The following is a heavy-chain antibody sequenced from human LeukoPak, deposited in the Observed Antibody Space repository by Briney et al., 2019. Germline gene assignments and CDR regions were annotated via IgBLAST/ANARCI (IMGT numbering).Heavy chain of an antibody. J-gene: IGHJ4*02. D-gene: IGHD2-15*01. CDR2: INPNSGDT. CDR1: GYTFTDYY. CDR3: AGEYCSGGICRQGFDY. Sequence: ASVKVSCKSSGYTFTDYYMHWVRQAPGQGLEWMGWINPNSGDTSRAQNFQGRVTLTRDTPISTAYMEMSSLRSDDSAVYYCAGEYCSGGICRQGFDYWGQGTLVTVSS. V-gene: IGHV1-2*02.